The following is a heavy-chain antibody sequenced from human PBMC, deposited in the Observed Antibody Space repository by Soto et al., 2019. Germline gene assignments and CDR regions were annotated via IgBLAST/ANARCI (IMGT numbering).Heavy chain of an antibody. CDR1: GGTFSSYA. CDR3: ARIQYYDFWSGYYQTEPYYYYGMDV. V-gene: IGHV1-69*06. Sequence: VASVKVSCKASGGTFSSYAISWVRQAPGQGLEWMGGIIPIFGTANYAQKFQGRVTITADKSTSTAYMELSSLRSEDTAVYYCARIQYYDFWSGYYQTEPYYYYGMDVWGQGTTVTVSS. J-gene: IGHJ6*02. CDR2: IIPIFGTA. D-gene: IGHD3-3*01.